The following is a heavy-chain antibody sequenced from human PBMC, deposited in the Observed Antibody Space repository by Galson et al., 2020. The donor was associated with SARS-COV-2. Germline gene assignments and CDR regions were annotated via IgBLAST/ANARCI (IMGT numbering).Heavy chain of an antibody. D-gene: IGHD3-10*01. CDR1: GDSISTNNYF. CDR2: IFYSGFT. V-gene: IGHV4-39*07. CDR3: ARDRKYIYNSSPERYFDY. J-gene: IGHJ4*02. Sequence: SQTLSLTCTVSGDSISTNNYFWGWIRQPPGKGLEWIGSIFYSGFTDHNPSLKSRVAIAMDTSKNQFSLKLTSVTAADTAVYYCARDRKYIYNSSPERYFDYWGRGTLVTVYS.